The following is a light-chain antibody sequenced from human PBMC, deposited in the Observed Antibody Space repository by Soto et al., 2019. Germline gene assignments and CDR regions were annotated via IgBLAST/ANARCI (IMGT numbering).Light chain of an antibody. J-gene: IGLJ2*01. V-gene: IGLV1-47*01. CDR3: ATWDDSLSGPV. CDR2: RNS. Sequence: QSVLTQPPSASGTPGQRVAISCSGSRSNIGSNYVYWYQQLPGTAPKLLIYRNSQRPSGVPDRFSGYKSGTSASLAISGLRSEDEADYYCATWDDSLSGPVFGGGTKVTVL. CDR1: RSNIGSNY.